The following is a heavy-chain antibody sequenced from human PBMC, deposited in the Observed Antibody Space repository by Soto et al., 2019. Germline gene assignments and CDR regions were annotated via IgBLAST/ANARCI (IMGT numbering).Heavy chain of an antibody. V-gene: IGHV3-33*01. CDR2: IWYDGSNK. Sequence: GGSLRLSCAASGFTFSSYGMHWVRQAPCKGLEWVAVIWYDGSNKYYADSVKGRFTISRDNSKNTLYLQMNSLRAEDTAVYYCARASQYYYDSSGPLDIWGQGTMVTVSS. J-gene: IGHJ3*02. CDR1: GFTFSSYG. CDR3: ARASQYYYDSSGPLDI. D-gene: IGHD3-22*01.